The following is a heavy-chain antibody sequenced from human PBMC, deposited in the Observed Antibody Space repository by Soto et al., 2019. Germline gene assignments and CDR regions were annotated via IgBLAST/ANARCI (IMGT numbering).Heavy chain of an antibody. V-gene: IGHV4-34*01. CDR1: GGSFSGYY. CDR3: AGVLYCGGDCYSDY. J-gene: IGHJ4*02. D-gene: IGHD2-21*02. Sequence: PSETLSLTCAVYGGSFSGYYWSWIRQPPGKGLEWIGEINHSGSTNYNPSLKSRVTISVDTSKNQFSLKLSSVTAADTAVYYCAGVLYCGGDCYSDYWGQGTLVTVSS. CDR2: INHSGST.